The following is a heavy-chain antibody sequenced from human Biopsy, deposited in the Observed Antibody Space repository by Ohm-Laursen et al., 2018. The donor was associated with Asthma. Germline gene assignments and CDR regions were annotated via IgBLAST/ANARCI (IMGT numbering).Heavy chain of an antibody. D-gene: IGHD6-19*01. CDR1: GFTVSRDH. CDR3: ARGGSSGWSHYYFDY. V-gene: IGHV3-53*01. J-gene: IGHJ4*02. CDR2: IYSGGTS. Sequence: SLRLSCAAPGFTVSRDHMFWVRQAPGKGLEWVSVIYSGGTSHTADSVRGRFTISRDFSKNTLHLQMHSLRVEDTAVYYCARGGSSGWSHYYFDYWGQGTLVTVSS.